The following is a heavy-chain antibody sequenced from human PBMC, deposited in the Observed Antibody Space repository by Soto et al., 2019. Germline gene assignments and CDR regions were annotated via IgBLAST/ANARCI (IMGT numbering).Heavy chain of an antibody. Sequence: SETLSLTCAVSGGSISSSNWWSWVRQPPGKGLEWIGEIYHSGSTNYNPSLESRVTISVDKSKNQFSLKLSSVTAADTAVYYCARVLGDLAYCGGDCRGNYYGMDVWGQGTTVTVSS. V-gene: IGHV4-4*02. CDR3: ARVLGDLAYCGGDCRGNYYGMDV. J-gene: IGHJ6*02. CDR2: IYHSGST. CDR1: GGSISSSNW. D-gene: IGHD2-21*02.